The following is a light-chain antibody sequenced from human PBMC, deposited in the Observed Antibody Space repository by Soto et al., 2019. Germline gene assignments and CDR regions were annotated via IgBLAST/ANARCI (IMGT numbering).Light chain of an antibody. V-gene: IGKV3-11*01. CDR2: DAS. Sequence: EGVLTQSPATLSLSPGETATLSCRASQNIASYLAWYQQTRGQAPRLLIYDASKRATGIPARFSGSGFGTDFTLTISSLEAEDSAIYYCQQRSNWPPLYTFGQGTRLEIK. CDR1: QNIASY. J-gene: IGKJ2*01. CDR3: QQRSNWPPLYT.